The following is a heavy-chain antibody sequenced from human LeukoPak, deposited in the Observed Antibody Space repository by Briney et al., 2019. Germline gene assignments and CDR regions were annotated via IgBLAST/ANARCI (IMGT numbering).Heavy chain of an antibody. CDR1: GFTFSSYA. CDR3: AKAVKGYYYYYMDV. CDR2: ISGSGGST. J-gene: IGHJ6*03. Sequence: GGSLRLSCAASGFTFSSYAMSWVRQAPGKGLEWVSAISGSGGSTYYADSVKGRFTISRDNSKNTLYLHMNSLRAEDTAVYYCAKAVKGYYYYYMDVWGKGTTVTVSS. V-gene: IGHV3-23*01.